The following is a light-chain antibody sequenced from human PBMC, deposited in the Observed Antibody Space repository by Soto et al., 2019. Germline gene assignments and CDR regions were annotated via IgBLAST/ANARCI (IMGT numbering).Light chain of an antibody. Sequence: QSVLTQPPSASGTPGQRVTISCSGSSSNIGSNTVNWYQQLPGTAPKLLIYDNYKRPSGIPDRFSGSKSSTSATLGITGLQTGDEADYYCGTWDNSLSGGVFGGGTKVTVL. J-gene: IGLJ2*01. CDR3: GTWDNSLSGGV. V-gene: IGLV1-51*01. CDR2: DNY. CDR1: SSNIGSNT.